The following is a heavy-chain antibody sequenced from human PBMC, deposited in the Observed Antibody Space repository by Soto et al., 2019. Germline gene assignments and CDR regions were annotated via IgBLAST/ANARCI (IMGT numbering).Heavy chain of an antibody. J-gene: IGHJ5*02. Sequence: QVQLVQSGAEVKKPGASVKVSCKTSGYTFTSYGTSWVRQAPGQGLEWMGWISAFNGDTKYAQTVQGRVTVTTDTATSTAYMELRSLRSDDTAEYYCARDYGNDGYDHWGQGTLVIVSS. CDR3: ARDYGNDGYDH. V-gene: IGHV1-18*01. CDR2: ISAFNGDT. CDR1: GYTFTSYG. D-gene: IGHD3-10*01.